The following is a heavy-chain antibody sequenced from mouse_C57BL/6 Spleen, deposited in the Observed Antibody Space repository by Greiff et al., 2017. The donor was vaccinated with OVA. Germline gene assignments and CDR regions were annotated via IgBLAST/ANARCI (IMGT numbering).Heavy chain of an antibody. CDR2: IYTGSGST. Sequence: QVQLQQPGAELVKPGASVKLSCKASGYTFTSYWINWVKQRPGQGLEWIGDIYTGSGSTNYNEKFKSKATLTVYKTSSTAYMQLSSLTSVDTAGYYGAREEDYDCDWGQGALVTVA. V-gene: IGHV1-55*01. J-gene: IGHJ3*01. D-gene: IGHD2-4*01. CDR3: AREEDYDCD. CDR1: GYTFTSYW.